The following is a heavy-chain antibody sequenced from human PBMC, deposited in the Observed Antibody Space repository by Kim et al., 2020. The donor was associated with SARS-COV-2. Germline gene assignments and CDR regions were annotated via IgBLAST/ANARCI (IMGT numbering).Heavy chain of an antibody. V-gene: IGHV3-15*01. D-gene: IGHD3-10*01. Sequence: GGSLRLSCSASGFTFSNAWMSWVRQAPGKGLEWVGRIKSKTDGGTTDYAAPVKGRFTISRDDSKNTLYLQMDSLKTEDTAVYYCTTAPKDTMVRGVVVYWRQGTVVTVSS. CDR2: IKSKTDGGTT. CDR3: TTAPKDTMVRGVVVY. CDR1: GFTFSNAW. J-gene: IGHJ4*02.